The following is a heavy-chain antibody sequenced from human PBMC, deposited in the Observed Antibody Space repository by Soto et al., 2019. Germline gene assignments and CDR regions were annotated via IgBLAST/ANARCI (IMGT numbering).Heavy chain of an antibody. J-gene: IGHJ1*01. CDR3: AKEASSSWYEEGYFQH. V-gene: IGHV3-30*18. CDR1: GFTFSSYG. D-gene: IGHD6-13*01. Sequence: QVQLVESGGGVVQPGRSLRLSCAASGFTFSSYGMHWVRQAPGKGLEWVAVISYDGSNKYYADSVKGRFTISRDNSKNTLYLQMNCLRAEDTAVYYCAKEASSSWYEEGYFQHWGQGTLVTVSS. CDR2: ISYDGSNK.